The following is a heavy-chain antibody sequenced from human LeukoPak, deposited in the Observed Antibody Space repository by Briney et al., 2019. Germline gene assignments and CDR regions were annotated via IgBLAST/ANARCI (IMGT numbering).Heavy chain of an antibody. J-gene: IGHJ6*03. Sequence: PSETLSLTCTVSGGSISSYYWSWIRQPPGKGLEWIGYIYYSGSTNYNPSLKSRVTISVDTSKNQFSLKLSSVTAADTAVYYCARDQGSYYMDVWGKGTTVTISS. D-gene: IGHD3-10*01. CDR2: IYYSGST. CDR3: ARDQGSYYMDV. CDR1: GGSISSYY. V-gene: IGHV4-59*01.